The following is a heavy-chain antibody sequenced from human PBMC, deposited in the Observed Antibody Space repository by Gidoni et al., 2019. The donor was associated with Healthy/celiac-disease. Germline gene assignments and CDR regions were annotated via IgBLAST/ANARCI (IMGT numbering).Heavy chain of an antibody. V-gene: IGHV3-21*01. D-gene: IGHD1-26*01. CDR3: ARDTPIVGATADY. Sequence: EVQLVESGGGLVKPGGSLRLCCAASGFTVSSYSMNWVRQAPGKGLEWVSAISSSSSYIYYADSVKGRFTISRDNAKNSLYLQMNSLRAEDTAVYYCARDTPIVGATADYWGQGTLVTVSS. CDR1: GFTVSSYS. J-gene: IGHJ4*02. CDR2: ISSSSSYI.